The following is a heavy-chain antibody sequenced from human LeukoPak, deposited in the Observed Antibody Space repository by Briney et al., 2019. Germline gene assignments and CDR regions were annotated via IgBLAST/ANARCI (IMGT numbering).Heavy chain of an antibody. V-gene: IGHV4-4*07. Sequence: PSETLSLTCTVSGDSISSYYWSWIRQPAGKGLEWIGRIHPSGSTNYNPSLKSRLTLSADTSKNQFSLKLSSVTAADTAVYYCARGPPPDFDYWGRGTLVTVSS. CDR1: GDSISSYY. CDR2: IHPSGST. J-gene: IGHJ4*02. CDR3: ARGPPPDFDY.